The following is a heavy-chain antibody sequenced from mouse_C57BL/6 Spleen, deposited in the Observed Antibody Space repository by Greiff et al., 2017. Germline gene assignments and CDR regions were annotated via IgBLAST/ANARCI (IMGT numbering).Heavy chain of an antibody. V-gene: IGHV1-50*01. D-gene: IGHD2-4*01. CDR3: ARKIYYDYDDDGAWFAY. J-gene: IGHJ3*01. Sequence: QVQLQQPGAELVKPGASVKLSCKASGYTFTSYWMQWVKQRPGQGLEWIGEIDPSDSYTNYNQKFKGKATLTVDTSSSTAYMQLSSLTSEDSAVYYCARKIYYDYDDDGAWFAYWGQGTLVTVSA. CDR2: IDPSDSYT. CDR1: GYTFTSYW.